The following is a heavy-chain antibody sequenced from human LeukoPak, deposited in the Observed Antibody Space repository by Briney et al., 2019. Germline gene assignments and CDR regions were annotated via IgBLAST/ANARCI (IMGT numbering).Heavy chain of an antibody. Sequence: GGSLRLSCAASGFTFSSYEMNWVRQAPGKGLEWVSYISSSGSTYYADSVKGRFTISRDNSKNTLYLQMNSLRAEDTAVYYCAKDRSSGWPSAFDIWGRGTMVTVSS. J-gene: IGHJ3*02. D-gene: IGHD6-19*01. V-gene: IGHV3-48*03. CDR3: AKDRSSGWPSAFDI. CDR1: GFTFSSYE. CDR2: ISSSGST.